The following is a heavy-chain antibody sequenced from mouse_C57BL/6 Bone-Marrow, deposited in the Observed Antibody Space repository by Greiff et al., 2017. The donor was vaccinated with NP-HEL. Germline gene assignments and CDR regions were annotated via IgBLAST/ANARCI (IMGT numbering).Heavy chain of an antibody. D-gene: IGHD2-3*01. J-gene: IGHJ4*01. V-gene: IGHV1-53*01. CDR3: ARPGIYDGYYYAMDY. Sequence: QVQLQQPGTELVKPGASVKLSCKASGYTFTSYWMHWVKQRPGQGLEWIGNINPSNGGTNYNEKFKSKATLTVDKSSSTAYMQLSSLTSEDSAVYYCARPGIYDGYYYAMDYWGQGTSVTVSS. CDR1: GYTFTSYW. CDR2: INPSNGGT.